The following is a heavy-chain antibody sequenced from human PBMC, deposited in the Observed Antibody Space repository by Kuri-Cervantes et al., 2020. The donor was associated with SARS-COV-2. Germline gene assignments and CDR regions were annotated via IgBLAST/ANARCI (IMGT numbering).Heavy chain of an antibody. J-gene: IGHJ6*02. CDR2: INPDGSYT. Sequence: GESLKISCAASGFTFSGHWIHWVRQAPGKGLVWVSRINPDGSYTNNADSVKGRFTLSRDNAKNMLFLQMNSLRAEDTAVYYCARGYYYDSSGYPTDDYYYGMDVWGQGTTVTVSS. CDR3: ARGYYYDSSGYPTDDYYYGMDV. D-gene: IGHD3-22*01. V-gene: IGHV3-74*01. CDR1: GFTFSGHW.